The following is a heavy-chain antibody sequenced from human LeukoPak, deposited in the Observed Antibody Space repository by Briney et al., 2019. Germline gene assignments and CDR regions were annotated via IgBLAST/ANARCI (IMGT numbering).Heavy chain of an antibody. V-gene: IGHV3-15*01. Sequence: PGGSLRLSCAASGFTFSNAWMSWVRQAPGKGLEWVGRIKSKTHGGTTDYAAPVKGRFTISRDDSKNTLYLQMNSLKTEDTAVYYCTTPYSSSWYYFDYWGQGTLVTVSS. CDR2: IKSKTHGGTT. CDR1: GFTFSNAW. CDR3: TTPYSSSWYYFDY. D-gene: IGHD6-13*01. J-gene: IGHJ4*02.